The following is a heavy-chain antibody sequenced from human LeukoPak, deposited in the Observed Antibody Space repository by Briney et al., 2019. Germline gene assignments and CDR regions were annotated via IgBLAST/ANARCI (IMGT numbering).Heavy chain of an antibody. CDR1: GYTLTELS. CDR3: ARDRSYYGSGSLHY. V-gene: IGHV1-24*01. D-gene: IGHD3-10*01. CDR2: FDPEDGET. Sequence: ASVKVSCKVSGYTLTELSMHWVRQAPGKGLEWMGGFDPEDGETIYAQKLQGRVTMTTDTSTSTAYMELRSLRSDDTAVYYCARDRSYYGSGSLHYWGQGTLVTVSS. J-gene: IGHJ4*02.